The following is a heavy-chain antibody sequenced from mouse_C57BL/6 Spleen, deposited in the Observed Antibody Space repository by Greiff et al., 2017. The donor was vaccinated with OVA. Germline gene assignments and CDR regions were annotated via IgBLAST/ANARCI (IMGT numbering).Heavy chain of an antibody. CDR1: GYTFTSYW. D-gene: IGHD2-3*01. V-gene: IGHV1-53*01. CDR2: INPSNGGT. Sequence: QVHVKQPGTELVKPGASVKLSCKASGYTFTSYWMHWVKQRPGQGLEWIGNINPSNGGTNYNEKFKSKATLTVDKSSSTAYMQLSSLTSEDSAVYYCARGDGYGAMDYWGQGTSVTVSS. CDR3: ARGDGYGAMDY. J-gene: IGHJ4*01.